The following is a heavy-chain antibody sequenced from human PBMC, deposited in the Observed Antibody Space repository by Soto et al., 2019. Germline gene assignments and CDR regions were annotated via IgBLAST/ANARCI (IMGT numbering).Heavy chain of an antibody. V-gene: IGHV3-49*04. CDR2: IRAKASGGTT. Sequence: GVLRLSCAASGFTFADYAMSWVRQAPGRGLEWVGFIRAKASGGTTEYAASVKGRFTISRDDSKSIAYLQMNSLKTEDTAVYHCTRDQPITPWGQGTMVTVSS. D-gene: IGHD3-10*01. J-gene: IGHJ3*01. CDR1: GFTFADYA. CDR3: TRDQPITP.